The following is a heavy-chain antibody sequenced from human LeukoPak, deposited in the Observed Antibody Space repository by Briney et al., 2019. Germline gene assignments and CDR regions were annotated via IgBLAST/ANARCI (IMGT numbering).Heavy chain of an antibody. CDR1: GFTFSSYG. J-gene: IGHJ5*02. CDR2: IWYDGSNK. CDR3: ARAAPVVPAAIDWFDP. V-gene: IGHV3-33*01. D-gene: IGHD2-2*02. Sequence: GRSLRLSCAASGFTFSSYGMHWVRQAPGRGLEWVAVIWYDGSNKYYADSVKGRFTISRDNSKNTLYLQVNSLRAEDTAVYYCARAAPVVPAAIDWFDPWGQGTLVTVSS.